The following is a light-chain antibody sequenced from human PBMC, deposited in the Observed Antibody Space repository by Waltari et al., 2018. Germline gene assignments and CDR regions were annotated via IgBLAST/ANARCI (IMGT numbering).Light chain of an antibody. V-gene: IGKV3-15*01. J-gene: IGKJ1*01. CDR2: GAS. CDR3: QQFNYWPPT. Sequence: EIVMTQSPATLSVSPGERATLSCRASQSVSSNLAWYQQKPGQTPRLLIYGASTRATAIPARFSGSGSGTEFTLTISSLQSEDFAVYFCQQFNYWPPTFGQGTNVEIK. CDR1: QSVSSN.